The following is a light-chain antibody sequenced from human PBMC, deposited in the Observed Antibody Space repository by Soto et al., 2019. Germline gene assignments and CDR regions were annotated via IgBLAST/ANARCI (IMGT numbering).Light chain of an antibody. J-gene: IGKJ4*02. Sequence: ERVMTQSPATLSVSPGERGTLSCRASQSVSSNLAWYQQKPGQAPRLLIYGASTRATGIPARFSGSGSGTEFTLTISSLQSEDFAVYSGQTYIYWPSLFG. V-gene: IGKV3-15*01. CDR2: GAS. CDR1: QSVSSN. CDR3: QTYIYWPSL.